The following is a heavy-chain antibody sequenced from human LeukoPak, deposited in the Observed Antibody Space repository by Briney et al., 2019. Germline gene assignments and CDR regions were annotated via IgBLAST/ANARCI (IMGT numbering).Heavy chain of an antibody. CDR1: GFTFRNYA. Sequence: GGSLRLSCTALGFTFRNYAISWVRQAPGKGLEWVSAISGSGGSTYYMASVKGRFTISRDNSRNTVFLQMNSLRAEDTAVYSCAKDTSSSGSYFDYWGQGILVTVSS. D-gene: IGHD3-10*01. CDR2: ISGSGGST. V-gene: IGHV3-23*01. CDR3: AKDTSSSGSYFDY. J-gene: IGHJ4*02.